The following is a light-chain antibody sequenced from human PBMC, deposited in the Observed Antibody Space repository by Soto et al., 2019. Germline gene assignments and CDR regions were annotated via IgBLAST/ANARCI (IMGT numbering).Light chain of an antibody. J-gene: IGKJ3*01. CDR2: GAS. V-gene: IGKV1-9*01. CDR1: QGIINY. Sequence: DIQMTQSPYALSPSVGDRVSITCRASQGIINYLAWYQQKPGKAPKLLIYGASTLQGGVPSRFSGSGSGTDFTLTVSSLQPEDLATYYCQQLFMYPPTFGPGTKVDIK. CDR3: QQLFMYPPT.